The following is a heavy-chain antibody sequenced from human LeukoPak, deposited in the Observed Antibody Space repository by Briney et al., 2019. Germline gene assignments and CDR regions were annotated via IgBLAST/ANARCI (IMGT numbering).Heavy chain of an antibody. D-gene: IGHD3-22*01. J-gene: IGHJ4*02. CDR2: IIPIFGTA. Sequence: ASVKVSCKASGGTFSSYAISWVRQAPGQGLEWMGGIIPIFGTANYAQKFQGRVTITADKSTSTAYMELSSLRFEDTAVYYCAADYYDSSGYYFGGFAYWGQGTLVTVSS. CDR1: GGTFSSYA. V-gene: IGHV1-69*06. CDR3: AADYYDSSGYYFGGFAY.